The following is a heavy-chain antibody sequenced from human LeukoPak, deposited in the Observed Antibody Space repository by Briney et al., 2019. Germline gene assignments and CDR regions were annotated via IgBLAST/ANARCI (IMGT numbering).Heavy chain of an antibody. J-gene: IGHJ4*02. V-gene: IGHV3-7*01. D-gene: IGHD4-17*01. CDR3: AKDHYYGDYADY. CDR1: GFTFSSYW. Sequence: PGGSLRLSCAASGFTFSSYWMSWVRQAPGKGLEWVANIKQDGSEKYYVDSVKGRFTISRDNAKNSLYLQMNSLRAEDTAVHYCAKDHYYGDYADYWGQGTLVTVSS. CDR2: IKQDGSEK.